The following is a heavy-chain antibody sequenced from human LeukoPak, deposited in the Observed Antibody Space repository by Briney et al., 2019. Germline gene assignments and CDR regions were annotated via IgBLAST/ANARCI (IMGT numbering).Heavy chain of an antibody. V-gene: IGHV4-34*01. CDR3: ARVLYGSGGYYTVYYYMDV. J-gene: IGHJ6*03. CDR1: GGSFSGYY. D-gene: IGHD3-10*01. Sequence: SETLSLTCAVYGGSFSGYYWSWIRQPPGKGLEWIGEINHSGSTNYNPSLKSRVTISVDTSKNQFSLKLSSVTAADTAVYYCARVLYGSGGYYTVYYYMDVWGKGTTVTVSS. CDR2: INHSGST.